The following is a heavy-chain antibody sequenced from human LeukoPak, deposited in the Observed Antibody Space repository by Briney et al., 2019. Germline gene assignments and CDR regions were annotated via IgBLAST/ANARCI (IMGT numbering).Heavy chain of an antibody. CDR2: VDPEDGET. J-gene: IGHJ4*02. CDR1: GYTFTAHY. CDR3: AVGRVTFYYLTSRGGY. V-gene: IGHV1-69-2*01. D-gene: IGHD2/OR15-2a*01. Sequence: ATVKISCKASGYTFTAHYIHWVQQAPGKGLEWMGRVDPEDGETRYAEKFQGRVTITADTSTDTSHMELSNLRSEDTAMYYCAVGRVTFYYLTSRGGYWGQGTLVTVSS.